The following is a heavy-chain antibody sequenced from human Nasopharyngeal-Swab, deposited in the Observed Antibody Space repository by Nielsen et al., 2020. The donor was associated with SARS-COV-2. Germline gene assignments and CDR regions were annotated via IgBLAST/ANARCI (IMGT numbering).Heavy chain of an antibody. V-gene: IGHV3-21*01. D-gene: IGHD6-13*01. J-gene: IGHJ5*02. CDR2: ISSSSSYI. CDR3: AKVVQSSSWYWGWFDP. Sequence: WIRQPPGKGLEWVSSISSSSSYIYYADSVKGRFSISRDNAKNSLYLQMNSLRAEDAAIYYCAKVVQSSSWYWGWFDPWGQGTLVTVSS.